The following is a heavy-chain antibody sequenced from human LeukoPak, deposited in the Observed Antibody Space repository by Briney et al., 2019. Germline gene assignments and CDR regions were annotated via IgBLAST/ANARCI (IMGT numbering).Heavy chain of an antibody. V-gene: IGHV3-30*04. CDR3: ARDSGSGYSNY. D-gene: IGHD3-22*01. Sequence: GGSLRLSCAASGFTFNRYAMQWVRQAPGKGLESVAVISYDGGFKSYADSVKGRFTISRDNAKNSLYLQMNSLRAEDTAVYYCARDSGSGYSNYWGQGTLVTVSS. CDR1: GFTFNRYA. CDR2: ISYDGGFK. J-gene: IGHJ4*02.